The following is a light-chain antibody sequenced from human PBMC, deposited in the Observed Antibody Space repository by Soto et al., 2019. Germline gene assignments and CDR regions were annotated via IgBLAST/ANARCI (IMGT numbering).Light chain of an antibody. CDR3: QQYSESPLT. CDR1: QSVTNNY. Sequence: EIVLTHSPGTLSLSPGERATLSYRASQSVTNNYLAWYQQKPGQAPRLVIYGASTRATGIPDRFSASGSGTDFTLTINRLEPEDFAVYYCQQYSESPLTFGQGTKVEIK. CDR2: GAS. V-gene: IGKV3-20*01. J-gene: IGKJ1*01.